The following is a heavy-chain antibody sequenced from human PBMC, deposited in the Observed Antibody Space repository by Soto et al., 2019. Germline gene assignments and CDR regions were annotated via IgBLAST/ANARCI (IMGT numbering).Heavy chain of an antibody. D-gene: IGHD3-3*01. CDR3: ARDFGHGYYLDY. V-gene: IGHV3-48*02. CDR1: GFSFSNYN. Sequence: GGSLRLPCVASGFSFSNYNMNWVRQAPGKGLEWVSYITDSSDTVHYADSVRGRFTISRDNAESSLYLQMNSLRDEDTAVYFCARDFGHGYYLDYWGRGTLVTVSS. CDR2: ITDSSDTV. J-gene: IGHJ4*02.